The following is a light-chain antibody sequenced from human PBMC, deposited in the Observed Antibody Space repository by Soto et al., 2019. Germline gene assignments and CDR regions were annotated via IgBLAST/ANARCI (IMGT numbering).Light chain of an antibody. CDR1: QSLLHSNAYNY. CDR3: MQALQNPYT. V-gene: IGKV2-28*01. CDR2: LGS. J-gene: IGKJ2*01. Sequence: IVRTQSPLSLPVTPGEPASISCRSSQSLLHSNAYNYLDWYLQKPGQSPQLLIYLGSNRDSGGHDSFSGSGSGTDFTLKISRVEAEDVGVYYCMQALQNPYTFGQGTKLEIK.